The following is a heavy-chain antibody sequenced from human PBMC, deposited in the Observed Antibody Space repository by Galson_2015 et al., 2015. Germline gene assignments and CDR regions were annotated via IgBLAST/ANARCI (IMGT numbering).Heavy chain of an antibody. J-gene: IGHJ6*03. V-gene: IGHV1-8*01. CDR1: GYTFTSYD. CDR2: MNPNSGNT. D-gene: IGHD6-13*01. CDR3: ARVGVEGAAAGIWELYYYYYTDV. Sequence: SVKVSCKASGYTFTSYDINWVRQATGQGLEWMGWMNPNSGNTGYAQKFQGRVTMTRNTSISTAYMELSSLRSEDTAVYYCARVGVEGAAAGIWELYYYYYTDVWGKGTTVTVSS.